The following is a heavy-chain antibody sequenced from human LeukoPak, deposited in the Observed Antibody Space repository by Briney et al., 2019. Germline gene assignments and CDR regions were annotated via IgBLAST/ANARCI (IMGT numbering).Heavy chain of an antibody. CDR2: ISSSGSTK. CDR3: ARDIAAAGTARRY. Sequence: PGGSLRPSCAASGFSFSSYEMKWVRQAPGKGLEWVSYISSSGSTKYYADSVKGRFTISRDNAKNSLYLQMNSLRAEDTAVYYCARDIAAAGTARRYWGQGTLVTVPS. J-gene: IGHJ4*02. V-gene: IGHV3-48*03. CDR1: GFSFSSYE. D-gene: IGHD6-13*01.